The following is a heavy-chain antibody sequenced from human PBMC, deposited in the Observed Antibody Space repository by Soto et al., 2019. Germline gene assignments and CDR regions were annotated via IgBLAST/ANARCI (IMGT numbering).Heavy chain of an antibody. J-gene: IGHJ5*02. CDR2: ISAYNGNT. D-gene: IGHD6-19*01. CDR3: ARGDSSGWPANWFDP. Sequence: ASVKVSCKASGYTFTSYGISWVRQAPGQGLEWMGWISAYNGNTNYAQKLQGRVTMTTDTSTSTAYMELRSLRSDDTAVYYCARGDSSGWPANWFDPWGQGTLVTVSS. CDR1: GYTFTSYG. V-gene: IGHV1-18*01.